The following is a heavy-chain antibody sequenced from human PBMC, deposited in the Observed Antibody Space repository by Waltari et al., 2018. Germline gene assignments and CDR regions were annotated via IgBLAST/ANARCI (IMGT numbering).Heavy chain of an antibody. J-gene: IGHJ5*02. CDR2: IDPTDSYT. Sequence: EVQLVQSGPEVKKHGESLRISCQASGSSFASHWISWVRQLPGKGLEFVGRIDPTDSYTNYSPSVQGRVSISVDRSISTAFLQLSTLKAADSGLYYCARETRYCSDNGCTNWFDPWAQGTLVTVSS. CDR3: ARETRYCSDNGCTNWFDP. D-gene: IGHD2-15*01. CDR1: GSSFASHW. V-gene: IGHV5-10-1*03.